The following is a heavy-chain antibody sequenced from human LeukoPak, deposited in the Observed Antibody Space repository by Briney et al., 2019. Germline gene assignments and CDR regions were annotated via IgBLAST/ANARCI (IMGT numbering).Heavy chain of an antibody. D-gene: IGHD6-19*01. Sequence: GGSLRLSRAASGFTFSSYWMHWVRQAPGKGLVWVSRINSDGSSTSYADSAKGRFTISRDNAKNTLYLQMNSLRAEDTAVYYCARDRGGAVAGIGYWGQGTLVTVSS. J-gene: IGHJ4*02. V-gene: IGHV3-74*01. CDR1: GFTFSSYW. CDR2: INSDGSST. CDR3: ARDRGGAVAGIGY.